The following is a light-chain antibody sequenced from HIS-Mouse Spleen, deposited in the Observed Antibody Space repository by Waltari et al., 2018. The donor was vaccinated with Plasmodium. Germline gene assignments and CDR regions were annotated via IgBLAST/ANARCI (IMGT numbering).Light chain of an antibody. CDR1: SLPKTY. J-gene: IGLJ3*02. V-gene: IGLV3-10*01. CDR2: EDS. Sequence: SYELTQPPSVPVSPGQTARITCSRGSLPKTYAYWYQQKSGQAPVLVIYEDSKRPSGIPERFSGSSSGTMATLTISGAQVEDEADYYCYSTDSSGNHRVFGGGTKLTVL. CDR3: YSTDSSGNHRV.